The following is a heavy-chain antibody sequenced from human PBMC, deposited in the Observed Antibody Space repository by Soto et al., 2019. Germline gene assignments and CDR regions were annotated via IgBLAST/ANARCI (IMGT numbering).Heavy chain of an antibody. V-gene: IGHV3-23*01. Sequence: PGGSLRLSCAASGFTFSSYAMSWVRQAPGKGLEWVSAISGSGGTIYYADSVKGRFTISRDNAKNSLYLQMNSLRAEDTAVYYCARDWQFDYWGQGTLVTVSS. CDR3: ARDWQFDY. CDR2: ISGSGGTI. J-gene: IGHJ4*02. CDR1: GFTFSSYA.